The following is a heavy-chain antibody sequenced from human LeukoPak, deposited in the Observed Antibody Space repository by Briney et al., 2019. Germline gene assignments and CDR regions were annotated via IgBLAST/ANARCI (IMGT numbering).Heavy chain of an antibody. V-gene: IGHV1-3*01. J-gene: IGHJ4*02. D-gene: IGHD3-22*01. CDR3: ARDLRGSGYYHFDY. Sequence: GASVKVSCKASGYTFTSYAMHWVRQAPGQRLEWMGWINAGNGNTKYSQKFQGRVTITRDTSASTAYMELSGPRSEDTAVYYCARDLRGSGYYHFDYWGQGTLVTVSS. CDR2: INAGNGNT. CDR1: GYTFTSYA.